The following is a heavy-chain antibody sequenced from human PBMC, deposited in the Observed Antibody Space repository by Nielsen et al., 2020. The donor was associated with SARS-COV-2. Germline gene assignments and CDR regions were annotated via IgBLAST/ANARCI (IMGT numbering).Heavy chain of an antibody. D-gene: IGHD2-2*01. Sequence: SETLSLTCAVSGGSISSGDYSWSWIRQPPGKGLEWIGYIHYSGSTYYNPSLKSRVTISVDTSMNQFSLKLSSVTAADTAVYYCARGLGYCSSTSCYAFGFDPWGQGTLVTVSS. CDR2: IHYSGST. CDR1: GGSISSGDYS. CDR3: ARGLGYCSSTSCYAFGFDP. J-gene: IGHJ5*02. V-gene: IGHV4-30-4*07.